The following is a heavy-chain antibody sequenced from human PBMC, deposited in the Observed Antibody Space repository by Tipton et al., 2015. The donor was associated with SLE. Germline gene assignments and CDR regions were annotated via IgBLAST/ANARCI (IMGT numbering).Heavy chain of an antibody. CDR1: GFTFSGSA. Sequence: GSLRLSCAASGFTFSGSAMHWVRQASGKGLEWVGRIRSKANSYATAYAASVKGRFTISRDDSQNTAYLQMNSLQTEDTAVYYCTSRYYDFWSGPFDYWGQGTLVTVSS. CDR2: IRSKANSYAT. V-gene: IGHV3-73*01. CDR3: TSRYYDFWSGPFDY. J-gene: IGHJ4*02. D-gene: IGHD3-3*01.